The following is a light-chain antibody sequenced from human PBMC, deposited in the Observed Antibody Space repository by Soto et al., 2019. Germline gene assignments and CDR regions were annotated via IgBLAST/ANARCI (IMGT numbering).Light chain of an antibody. CDR2: RNN. CDR1: SSNIGSRT. J-gene: IGLJ1*01. CDR3: ATWDDSLNGFYV. Sequence: QSVLTQPPSASGTPGQRVTISCSGTSSNIGSRTVNWYQQLPGTAPKLLIYRNNQRPSGVPDRFSGSKSGTSASLAISGLRSDDEADYFCATWDDSLNGFYVFGTGTKLTVL. V-gene: IGLV1-44*01.